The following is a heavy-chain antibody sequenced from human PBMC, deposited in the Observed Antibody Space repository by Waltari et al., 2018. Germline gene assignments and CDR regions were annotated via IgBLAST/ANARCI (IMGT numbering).Heavy chain of an antibody. CDR2: IYYTGST. D-gene: IGHD2-2*01. Sequence: VQLQESGPGLVKPSETLSLPCPVSGGSITSHYWNWVRQPPGKGLEWIAFIYYTGSTNYNPSLRSRVTISVDTSKNQFSLELRSVSAADTAMYYCARGRVVPAAVDSWGQGTLVTVSS. J-gene: IGHJ4*02. V-gene: IGHV4-59*11. CDR1: GGSITSHY. CDR3: ARGRVVPAAVDS.